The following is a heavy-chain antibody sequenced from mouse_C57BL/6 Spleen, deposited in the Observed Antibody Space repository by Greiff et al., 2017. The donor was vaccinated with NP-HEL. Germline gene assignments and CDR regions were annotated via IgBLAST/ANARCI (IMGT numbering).Heavy chain of an antibody. CDR1: GFTFSDYG. CDR2: ISSGSSTI. J-gene: IGHJ2*01. D-gene: IGHD4-1*01. V-gene: IGHV5-17*01. CDR3: ARRKTGTSYFDY. Sequence: EVKLVESGGGLVKPGGSLKLSCAASGFTFSDYGMHWVRQAPEKGLEWVAYISSGSSTIYYADTVKGRFPISRDNAKHTLFLPMTSLRSEDTAMYYCARRKTGTSYFDYWGQGTTLTVSS.